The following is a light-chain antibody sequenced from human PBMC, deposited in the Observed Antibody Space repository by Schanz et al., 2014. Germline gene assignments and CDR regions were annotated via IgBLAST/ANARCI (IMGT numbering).Light chain of an antibody. CDR1: SSDVGAYNY. CDR3: CSYAGSYTYVV. J-gene: IGLJ2*01. Sequence: QSALTQPASVSGAPGQSITISCTGTSSDVGAYNYVSWYQQHPGKAPKLMIYDVTYRPSGVSDRFSGSKSGNTASLTISGLQAEDEADYYCCSYAGSYTYVVFGGGTKLTVL. CDR2: DVT. V-gene: IGLV2-14*03.